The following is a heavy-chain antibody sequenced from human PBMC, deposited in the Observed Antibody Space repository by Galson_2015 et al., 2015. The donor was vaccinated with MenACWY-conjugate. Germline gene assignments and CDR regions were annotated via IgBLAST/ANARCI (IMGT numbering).Heavy chain of an antibody. V-gene: IGHV3-11*06. Sequence: SLRLSCAASGFTFSDYYMSWIRQAPGKGLEWVSYISSSSSYTNYADSVKGRFTISRDNAKNSLYLQMNSLRAEDTAVYYCARFYYWSVARRNQFDYWGQGTLVTVSS. CDR2: ISSSSSYT. D-gene: IGHD1-20*01. J-gene: IGHJ4*02. CDR1: GFTFSDYY. CDR3: ARFYYWSVARRNQFDY.